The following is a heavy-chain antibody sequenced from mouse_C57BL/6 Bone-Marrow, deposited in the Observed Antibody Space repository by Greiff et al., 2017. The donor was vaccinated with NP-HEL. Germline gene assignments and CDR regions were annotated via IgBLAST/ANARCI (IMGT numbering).Heavy chain of an antibody. V-gene: IGHV5-4*01. J-gene: IGHJ2*01. CDR2: ISDGGSYT. CDR1: GFTFSSYA. Sequence: EVQLVESGGGLVKPGGSLKLSCAASGFTFSSYAMSWVRQIPEKRLEWVATISDGGSYTYYPDNVKGRFTISRDNAKNNLYLQMSHLKSEDTAMYYCARVITTVVFDYWGQGTTLTVSS. CDR3: ARVITTVVFDY. D-gene: IGHD1-1*01.